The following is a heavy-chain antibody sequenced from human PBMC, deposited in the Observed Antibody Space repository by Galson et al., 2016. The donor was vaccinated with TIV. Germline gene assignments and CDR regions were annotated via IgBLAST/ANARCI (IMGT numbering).Heavy chain of an antibody. V-gene: IGHV3-7*03. D-gene: IGHD3-16*01. CDR3: ARGRGGEYFDY. CDR1: EFASANFW. CDR2: IKQDGSEK. Sequence: SLRLSCAASEFASANFWMTWVRQAPGKGLEWVANIKQDGSEKYYVDSVKGRFTISRDNAKNSVYLQMDSLRADDTAVYYCARGRGGEYFDYWGQGTLVSVSS. J-gene: IGHJ4*02.